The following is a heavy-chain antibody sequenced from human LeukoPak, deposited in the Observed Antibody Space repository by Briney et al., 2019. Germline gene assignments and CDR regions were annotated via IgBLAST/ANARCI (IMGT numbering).Heavy chain of an antibody. CDR3: AKDVTTTVTYNDY. V-gene: IGHV3-23*01. D-gene: IGHD4-17*01. Sequence: GGSLRLSCAVSGFTFSSYAMSWVRQAPGKGLEWVSAISGSGGSTNYADSVKGRFTISRDNSKNTLYLQMNSLRAEDTAVYYCAKDVTTTVTYNDYWGQGSVVTVSS. CDR1: GFTFSSYA. CDR2: ISGSGGST. J-gene: IGHJ4*02.